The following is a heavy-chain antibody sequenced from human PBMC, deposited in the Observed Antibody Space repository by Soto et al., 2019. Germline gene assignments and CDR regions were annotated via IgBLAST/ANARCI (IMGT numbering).Heavy chain of an antibody. CDR3: ARQTYDILTGYYSPRYFDY. CDR2: IYYSGST. V-gene: IGHV4-39*01. CDR1: GGSISSSSYY. Sequence: SETLSLTCTVSGGSISSSSYYWGWIRQPPGKGQEWIGSIYYSGSTYYNPSLKSRVTISVDTSKNQFSLKLSSVTAADTAVYYCARQTYDILTGYYSPRYFDYWGQGTLVTVSS. D-gene: IGHD3-9*01. J-gene: IGHJ4*02.